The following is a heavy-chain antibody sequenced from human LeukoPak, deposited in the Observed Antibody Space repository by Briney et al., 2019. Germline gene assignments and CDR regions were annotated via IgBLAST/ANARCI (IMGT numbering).Heavy chain of an antibody. CDR1: GFTVSSTY. CDR3: ARARTYDSSGPYYYYYAMDV. CDR2: IYSGGST. J-gene: IGHJ6*02. Sequence: GGSLRLSCAASGFTVSSTYMSWVRQAPGKGLEWVSVIYSGGSTYYADSVKGRFTISRDNSKNTLYLQMNSLRAEDTAVYYCARARTYDSSGPYYYYYAMDVWGQGTTVTVSS. D-gene: IGHD3-22*01. V-gene: IGHV3-53*01.